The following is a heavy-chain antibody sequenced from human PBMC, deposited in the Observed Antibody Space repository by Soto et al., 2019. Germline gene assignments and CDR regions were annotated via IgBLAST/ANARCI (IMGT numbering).Heavy chain of an antibody. CDR2: IKQDGSEE. CDR1: GFSFNTYW. CDR3: ARHRDYSLDY. Sequence: EVQLVESGGDLVQPGGSLRLSCAASGFSFNTYWMTWVRQAPGRGLEWVANIKQDGSEEYSVDSVKGRFTVSRDNAKKSVYLQMNSLSAEDTAVYYCARHRDYSLDYWGQGTLVTVSS. J-gene: IGHJ4*02. D-gene: IGHD4-4*01. V-gene: IGHV3-7*03.